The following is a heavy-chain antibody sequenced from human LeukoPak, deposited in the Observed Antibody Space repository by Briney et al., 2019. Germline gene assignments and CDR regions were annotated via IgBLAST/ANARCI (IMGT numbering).Heavy chain of an antibody. CDR3: ARDPVSIAARFEWFDP. D-gene: IGHD6-6*01. V-gene: IGHV1-2*02. CDR2: INPNSGGT. Sequence: ASVKVSCKASGYTFTGYYMHWVRQAPGQGLEWMGWINPNSGGTNYAQKFQGRVTMTRETSISTAYMVLSRLRSDDTAVYYCARDPVSIAARFEWFDPWGQGTLVTVSS. CDR1: GYTFTGYY. J-gene: IGHJ5*02.